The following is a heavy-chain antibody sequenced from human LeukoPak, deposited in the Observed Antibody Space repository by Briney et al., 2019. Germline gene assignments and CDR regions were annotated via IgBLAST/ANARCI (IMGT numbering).Heavy chain of an antibody. D-gene: IGHD1-26*01. CDR2: ISYDGSNK. CDR1: GFTFSSYA. V-gene: IGHV3-30-3*01. J-gene: IGHJ3*02. Sequence: GGSLGLSCAASGFTFSSYAMHWVRQAPGKRLEWVAVISYDGSNKYYADSVKGRFTISRDNSKNTLYLQMNSLRAEDTAVYYCARDRLVGPIEAFDIWGQGTMVTVSS. CDR3: ARDRLVGPIEAFDI.